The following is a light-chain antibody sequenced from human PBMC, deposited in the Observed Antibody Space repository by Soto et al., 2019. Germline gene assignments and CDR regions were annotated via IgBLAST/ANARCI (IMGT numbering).Light chain of an antibody. CDR2: KAS. J-gene: IGKJ1*01. Sequence: DIQMTQSPSTLSASVGDRVTITCRASQSISSWLAWYKQRRGKAPKLLIYKASNLESGVPSRFSGSGSGTELPLSVSSQQPDDFATYYCQQYYTYPCTFGPGTKLEIK. CDR3: QQYYTYPCT. CDR1: QSISSW. V-gene: IGKV1-5*03.